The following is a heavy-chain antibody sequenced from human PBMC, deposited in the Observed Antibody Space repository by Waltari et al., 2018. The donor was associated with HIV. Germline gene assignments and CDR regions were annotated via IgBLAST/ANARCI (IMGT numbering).Heavy chain of an antibody. Sequence: EVQLVESGGGLVQPGRSLRLSCAASGFTFENYAVHWVRKAPGKCLEWVTGISWHGNNIAYADSVKGRFTISRDNAQNSLYLQMNSLRPEDTALYYCVKDAHYFDNSNRYYYGLDVWGHGTPVTVSS. V-gene: IGHV3-9*01. D-gene: IGHD3-22*01. CDR1: GFTFENYA. CDR3: VKDAHYFDNSNRYYYGLDV. CDR2: ISWHGNNI. J-gene: IGHJ6*02.